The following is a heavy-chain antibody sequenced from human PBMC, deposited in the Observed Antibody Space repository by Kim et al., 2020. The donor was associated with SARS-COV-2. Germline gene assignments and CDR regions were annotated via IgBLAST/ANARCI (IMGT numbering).Heavy chain of an antibody. CDR2: ITSGGAAT. V-gene: IGHV3-23*01. CDR1: GFTFSDYA. J-gene: IGHJ5*01. D-gene: IGHD2-15*01. Sequence: GGSLRLSCAASGFTFSDYAMNRVRQAPGKGLELVSLITSGGAATYYPDSMKGRFTISRDNSKNTLWLQMNSLRAEDTAIYYCAKAPAASCTGASCFPFD. CDR3: AKAPAASCTGASCFPFD.